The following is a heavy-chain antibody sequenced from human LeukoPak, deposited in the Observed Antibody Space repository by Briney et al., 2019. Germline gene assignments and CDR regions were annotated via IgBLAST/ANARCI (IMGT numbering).Heavy chain of an antibody. Sequence: GGSLRLSCAASGFTFRNYGMHWVRQAPGKGLEWVAFIRFDGSNKYYVDSVKGRFTISRDNAKNSLSLQVNSLSAEDTAVYYCARSRSGYYEDYWGQGTLVTVSS. CDR1: GFTFRNYG. CDR3: ARSRSGYYEDY. CDR2: IRFDGSNK. J-gene: IGHJ4*02. D-gene: IGHD3-22*01. V-gene: IGHV3-30*02.